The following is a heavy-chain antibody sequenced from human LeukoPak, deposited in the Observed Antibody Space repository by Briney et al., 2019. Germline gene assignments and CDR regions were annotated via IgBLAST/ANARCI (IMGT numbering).Heavy chain of an antibody. Sequence: SVKVSCKASGGTFSSYAISWVRQAPGQGLEWMGGIIPIFGTANYAQKFQGRVTITADESTSTAYMELSSLRSEDTAVYYCARVVVAATLRIYYMDVWGKGTTVTVSS. CDR1: GGTFSSYA. CDR3: ARVVVAATLRIYYMDV. D-gene: IGHD2-15*01. CDR2: IIPIFGTA. V-gene: IGHV1-69*13. J-gene: IGHJ6*03.